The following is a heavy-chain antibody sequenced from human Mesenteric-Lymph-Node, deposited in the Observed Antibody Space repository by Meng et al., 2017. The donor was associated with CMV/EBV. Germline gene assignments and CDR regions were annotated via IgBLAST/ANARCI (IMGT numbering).Heavy chain of an antibody. J-gene: IGHJ4*02. D-gene: IGHD6-6*01. V-gene: IGHV3-23*01. CDR2: ISGSGGST. Sequence: GGSLRLSCAASGFTFSTYAMSWVRQAPGKGLEWVSTISGSGGSTYYADSVKGRFTISRDNAKNLLYLQMNSLRAEDTAVYYCARDPIRASVATTAVDYWGQGTLVTVSS. CDR3: ARDPIRASVATTAVDY. CDR1: GFTFSTYA.